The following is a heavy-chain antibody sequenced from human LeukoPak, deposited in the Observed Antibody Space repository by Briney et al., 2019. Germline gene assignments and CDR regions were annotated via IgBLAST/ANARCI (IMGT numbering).Heavy chain of an antibody. V-gene: IGHV3-23*01. CDR2: ISGSGGST. Sequence: GGSLRLSCAASGFTFSSYAMSWVRQAPGKGLEWGSAISGSGGSTYYADSVKGRFTISRDNSKNTLYLQMNSLRAEDTAVYYCAKIRTLDYYDSSGFDYWGQGTLVTVSS. CDR3: AKIRTLDYYDSSGFDY. J-gene: IGHJ4*02. D-gene: IGHD3-22*01. CDR1: GFTFSSYA.